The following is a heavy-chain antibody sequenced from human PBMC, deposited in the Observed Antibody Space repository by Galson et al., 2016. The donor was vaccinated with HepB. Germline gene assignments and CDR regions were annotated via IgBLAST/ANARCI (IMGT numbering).Heavy chain of an antibody. J-gene: IGHJ4*02. CDR3: AGGLYSSGWPKGDF. V-gene: IGHV3-53*01. CDR2: VYDSDYP. CDR1: GFTVSRNY. D-gene: IGHD6-19*01. Sequence: SLRLSCAASGFTVSRNYMGWVRQAPGKGLEWVSFVYDSDYPYYADSVRGRFTISEDHSKNKVYLQMNSLRVEDTAVYYCAGGLYSSGWPKGDFWGQGSLVTVSS.